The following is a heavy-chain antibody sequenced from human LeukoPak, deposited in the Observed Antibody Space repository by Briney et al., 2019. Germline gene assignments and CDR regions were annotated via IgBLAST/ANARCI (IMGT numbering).Heavy chain of an antibody. CDR3: AAQPCSGGVCYLDY. Sequence: PGRSLRLSCAASGFTFSSYAMHWVRQAPGKGLEWVTVISYHARDQFYADSVKGRFTVSRGNSKNTLYLQMNSLRAEDSAVYYCAAQPCSGGVCYLDYWGQGTLVTVPS. V-gene: IGHV3-30*04. D-gene: IGHD2-8*02. CDR2: ISYHARDQ. J-gene: IGHJ4*02. CDR1: GFTFSSYA.